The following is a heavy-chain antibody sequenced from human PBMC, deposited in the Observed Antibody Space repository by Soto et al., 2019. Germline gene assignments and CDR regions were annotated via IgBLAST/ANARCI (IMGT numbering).Heavy chain of an antibody. CDR3: ARERSSTSCYACDWFDP. J-gene: IGHJ5*02. V-gene: IGHV1-2*04. CDR1: GYKFTGYY. Sequence: ASVKVSCKASGYKFTGYYMHWVRQAPGQGLEWMGWINPNSGGTNYAQKFQGWVNMTRDTSISTAYMELSRLRSDDTAVYYCARERSSTSCYACDWFDPWGQGTLVTVSS. D-gene: IGHD2-2*01. CDR2: INPNSGGT.